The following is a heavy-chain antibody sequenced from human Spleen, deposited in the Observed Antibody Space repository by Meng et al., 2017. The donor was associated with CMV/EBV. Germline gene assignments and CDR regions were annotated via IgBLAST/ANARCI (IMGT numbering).Heavy chain of an antibody. D-gene: IGHD3-10*01. CDR1: GGSISSGGYY. J-gene: IGHJ2*01. CDR2: IYYSGST. Sequence: SGTLCLTCTFSGGSISSGGYYWSWIRRHPGKGLEWIGYIYYSGSTYYNPSLKSRVTISVDTSKNEFSLKLSSVTAADTAVYYCARDADGERFYDLWGRGTLVTVSS. CDR3: ARDADGERFYDL. V-gene: IGHV4-31*03.